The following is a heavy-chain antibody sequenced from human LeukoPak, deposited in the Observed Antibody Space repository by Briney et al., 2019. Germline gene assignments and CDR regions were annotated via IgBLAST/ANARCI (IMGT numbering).Heavy chain of an antibody. CDR2: ISSSSDTI. D-gene: IGHD3-9*01. CDR1: GFTFSTYN. Sequence: QPGGSLRLSCVVSGFTFSTYNMNWVRQAPGKGLEWVSYISSSSDTIFYADSVRGRFTISRDNAKESLYLQMSSLIAEDTAVYYCASPYFIRPDGPTFDAGGQGPLAPVS. J-gene: IGHJ4*02. CDR3: ASPYFIRPDGPTFDA. V-gene: IGHV3-48*01.